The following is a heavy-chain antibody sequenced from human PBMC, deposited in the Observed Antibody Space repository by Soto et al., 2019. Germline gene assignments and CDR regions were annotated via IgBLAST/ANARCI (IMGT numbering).Heavy chain of an antibody. CDR2: IWYDGSNK. J-gene: IGHJ3*02. V-gene: IGHV3-33*01. CDR1: GFTFSSYG. CDR3: ARGIRPGAFDI. D-gene: IGHD3-10*01. Sequence: GGSLRLSCAASGFTFSSYGMHWVRQAPGKGLEWVAVIWYDGSNKYYADSVKGRFTISRDNSKNTLYLQMNSLRAEDTAVYYCARGIRPGAFDIWGQGTMVTVSS.